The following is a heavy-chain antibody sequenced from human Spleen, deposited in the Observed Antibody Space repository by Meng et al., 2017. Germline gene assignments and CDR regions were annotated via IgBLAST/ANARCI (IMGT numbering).Heavy chain of an antibody. D-gene: IGHD4-11*01. J-gene: IGHJ4*02. CDR1: GFIFDDYS. CDR3: ARDSYSTTVTTLFDY. V-gene: IGHV3-20*04. Sequence: GESLKISCTASGFIFDDYSMSWVRQTPEKGLEWVSGINWSGGGAGYADSVRGRFTISRDNAKNSMYLEMNSLRAEDTAVYYCARDSYSTTVTTLFDYWGQGTLVTVSS. CDR2: INWSGGGA.